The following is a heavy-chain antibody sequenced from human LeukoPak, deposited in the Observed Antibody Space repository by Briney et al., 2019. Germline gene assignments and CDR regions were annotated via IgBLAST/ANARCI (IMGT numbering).Heavy chain of an antibody. J-gene: IGHJ4*02. CDR2: ISYDGSNK. CDR1: GFNFSSYA. CDR3: ATGDIVVVAARIDY. V-gene: IGHV3-30-3*01. Sequence: GGSLRLSCAASGFNFSSYAMHWVRQAPGKGLERVSVISYDGSNKHYADSVKGRFTISRDNSKNTLYLQMNSLRAEDTAVYYCATGDIVVVAARIDYWGQGTLVTVSS. D-gene: IGHD2-15*01.